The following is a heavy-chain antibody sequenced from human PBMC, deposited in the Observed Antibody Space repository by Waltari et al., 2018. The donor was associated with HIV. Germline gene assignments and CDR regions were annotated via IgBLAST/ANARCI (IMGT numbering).Heavy chain of an antibody. CDR1: GGSFSGYY. D-gene: IGHD2-8*01. CDR3: ATGTLEHGFIPGVFRSGGRYFEN. J-gene: IGHJ4*02. Sequence: QVQLHQWCAGLLKPSKTLSVTFAVYGGSFSGYYWTWIRQPPGKGLERSGEIDHSGDADGKPALRGRGTMAVNTSNNQISLSMTSVTAADTAVYYCATGTLEHGFIPGVFRSGGRYFENWGPGTLVTVSS. CDR2: IDHSGDA. V-gene: IGHV4-34*01.